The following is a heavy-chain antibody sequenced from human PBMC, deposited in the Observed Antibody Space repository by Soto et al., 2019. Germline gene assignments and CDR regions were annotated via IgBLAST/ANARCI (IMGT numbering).Heavy chain of an antibody. V-gene: IGHV3-33*01. J-gene: IGHJ4*02. CDR3: ARQSLGNIRLRGFDY. CDR2: IWYDGSEK. CDR1: GFTFSDYG. Sequence: GGPLRLSCAASGFTFSDYGMHWVRQAPGKGLEWVAVIWYDGSEKYYADSVKGRFTISRDNSKNTLYLQMNSLRAEDTAVYFCARQSLGNIRLRGFDYWGQGALVTVSS. D-gene: IGHD1-1*01.